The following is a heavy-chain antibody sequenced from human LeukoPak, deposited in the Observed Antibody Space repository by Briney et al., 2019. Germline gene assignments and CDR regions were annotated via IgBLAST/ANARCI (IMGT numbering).Heavy chain of an antibody. D-gene: IGHD6-13*01. Sequence: PSGTLSLTCTVSGGSISSYYWSWIRQPPGKGLEWIGYIYYSGSINYNPSLKSRVTISVDTSKNQFSLKLSSVTAADTAVYYCARADWGIAAAGTLYYFDYWGQGTLVTVSS. CDR1: GGSISSYY. J-gene: IGHJ4*02. V-gene: IGHV4-59*01. CDR2: IYYSGSI. CDR3: ARADWGIAAAGTLYYFDY.